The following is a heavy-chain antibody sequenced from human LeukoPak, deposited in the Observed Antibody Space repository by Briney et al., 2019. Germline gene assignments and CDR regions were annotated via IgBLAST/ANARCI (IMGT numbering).Heavy chain of an antibody. J-gene: IGHJ4*02. V-gene: IGHV3-7*01. CDR3: ARDKFGGTDY. CDR2: MKQDGSEI. D-gene: IGHD3-16*01. Sequence: GGSLRLSCAASGFTFSNHWMTWVRQAPGKGLEWVAHMKQDGSEIYYVDSVKGRFTISKDNAKNSLHLQMNSLRPEDTAVYYCARDKFGGTDYWGQGTLVTVSS. CDR1: GFTFSNHW.